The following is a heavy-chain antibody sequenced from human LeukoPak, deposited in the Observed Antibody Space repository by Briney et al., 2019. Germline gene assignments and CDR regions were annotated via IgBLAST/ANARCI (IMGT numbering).Heavy chain of an antibody. CDR2: IYTSWST. CDR1: GGSISSYY. D-gene: IGHD3-22*01. J-gene: IGHJ4*02. CDR3: ARAPGGNSGYYFDY. Sequence: SETLSLTCTVSGGSISSYYWSWIRQPAGKGLEWIGRIYTSWSTNYNPSLESRVTMSVDTSKNHFSLKLSSVTAADTAVYYCARAPGGNSGYYFDYWGQGTLVTVSS. V-gene: IGHV4-4*07.